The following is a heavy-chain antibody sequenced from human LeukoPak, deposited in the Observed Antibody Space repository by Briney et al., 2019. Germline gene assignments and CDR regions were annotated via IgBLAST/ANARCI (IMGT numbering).Heavy chain of an antibody. CDR3: ARGGGSSWYTYYFDY. V-gene: IGHV4-59*08. J-gene: IGHJ4*02. CDR1: GGSISSYY. CDR2: IYYSGST. D-gene: IGHD6-13*01. Sequence: PSQTLSLTCTVSGGSISSYYWSWIRQPPGKGLEWIGYIYYSGSTNYNPSLKSRVTISVDTSKNQFSLKLSSVTAADTAVYYCARGGGSSWYTYYFDYWGQGTLVTVSS.